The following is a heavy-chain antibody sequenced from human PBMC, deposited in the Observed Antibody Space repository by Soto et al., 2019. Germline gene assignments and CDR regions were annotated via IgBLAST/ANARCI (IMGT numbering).Heavy chain of an antibody. CDR1: GFTFSSYG. Sequence: GGSLRLSCAASGFTFSSYGMHWVRQAPGKGLEWVAVIWYDGSNKYYADSVKGRFTISRDNSKNTLYLQMNSLRAEDTAVYYCAREYTGNYGMDVWGQGTTVTVSS. CDR3: AREYTGNYGMDV. J-gene: IGHJ6*02. V-gene: IGHV3-33*01. CDR2: IWYDGSNK. D-gene: IGHD1-1*01.